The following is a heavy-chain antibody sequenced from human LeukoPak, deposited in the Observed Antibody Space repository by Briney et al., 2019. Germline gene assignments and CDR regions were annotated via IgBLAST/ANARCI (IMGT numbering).Heavy chain of an antibody. CDR1: GYTFTGYY. Sequence: ASVKLSCKASGYTFTGYYMHWVRQPPGPGHELMGVIHPNSAATNYAQKFQGRVTMTRDTSISTAYMELTSLRSDDTAVYYCARDHGAPAAPDYWGRGTLVTVSS. V-gene: IGHV1-2*02. J-gene: IGHJ4*02. CDR2: IHPNSAAT. CDR3: ARDHGAPAAPDY. D-gene: IGHD2-2*01.